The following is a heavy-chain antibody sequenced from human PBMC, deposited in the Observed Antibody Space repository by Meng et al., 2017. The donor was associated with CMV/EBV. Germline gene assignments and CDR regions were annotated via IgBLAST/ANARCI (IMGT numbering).Heavy chain of an antibody. CDR3: AREGDNPFDY. D-gene: IGHD2-21*02. CDR2: IYYSGST. V-gene: IGHV4-30-4*08. Sequence: EHVQESGPGLVQPSPTLSLTCPVSGGSISSGDYYWSWIRQPPGKGLEWIGYIYYSGSTYYNPSLKSRVTISVDTSKNQFSLKLSSVTAADTAVYYCAREGDNPFDYWGQGTLVTVSS. CDR1: GGSISSGDYY. J-gene: IGHJ4*02.